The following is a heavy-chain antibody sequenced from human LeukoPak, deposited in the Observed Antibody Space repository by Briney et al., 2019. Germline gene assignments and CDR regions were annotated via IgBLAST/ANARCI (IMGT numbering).Heavy chain of an antibody. D-gene: IGHD6-6*01. CDR3: ARAYSSSSGRDAFDS. CDR1: GFSFNSYA. V-gene: IGHV3-48*02. J-gene: IGHJ3*02. Sequence: GGSLRLSCAASGFSFNSYAMTWVRQAPGKGLEWVSYISSSSSTIYYADSVKGRFTISRDSAKTSLFLQMNSLRDEDTAVYYCARAYSSSSGRDAFDSWGLGTLVTVSS. CDR2: ISSSSSTI.